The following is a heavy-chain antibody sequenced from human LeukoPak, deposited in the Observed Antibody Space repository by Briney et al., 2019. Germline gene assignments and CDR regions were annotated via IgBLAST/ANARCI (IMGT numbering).Heavy chain of an antibody. V-gene: IGHV1-24*01. CDR3: ATDAYYGSGSYFLY. CDR1: GFXLTQLS. CDR2: FDPEDGET. D-gene: IGHD3-10*01. J-gene: IGHJ4*02. Sequence: ASVKVSCRVSGFXLTQLSIHWVRQAPGKGLEWMGGFDPEDGETIYAQKFQGRVTMTEDTSTDTAYMELSSLGSEDTAVYYCATDAYYGSGSYFLYWGQGSLVTVSS.